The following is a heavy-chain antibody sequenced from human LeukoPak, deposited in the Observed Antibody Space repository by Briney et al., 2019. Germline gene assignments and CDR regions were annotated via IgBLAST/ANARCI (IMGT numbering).Heavy chain of an antibody. D-gene: IGHD3-22*01. J-gene: IGHJ4*02. CDR1: GYTFTGYY. CDR2: VSTNDGNT. V-gene: IGHV1-18*04. Sequence: ASVKVSCKASGYTFTGYYIHWVRQAPGQGLEWMGWVSTNDGNTVYAQRLQGRVTMTTDTSTSVAYMELRSLTSDDTAVYYCTRAPPGVTMMTDYWGQGTLVTVSS. CDR3: TRAPPGVTMMTDY.